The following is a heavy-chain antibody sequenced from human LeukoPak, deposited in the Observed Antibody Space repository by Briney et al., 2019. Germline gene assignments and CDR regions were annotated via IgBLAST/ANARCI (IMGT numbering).Heavy chain of an antibody. Sequence: ANYAQKFQGRVTITADESTSTAYMELSSLRSEDTAVYYCARGGCSSTSCYIRSPMHYYYMDVWGKGTMVTVSS. J-gene: IGHJ6*03. D-gene: IGHD2-2*02. CDR3: ARGGCSSTSCYIRSPMHYYYMDV. V-gene: IGHV1-69*01. CDR2: A.